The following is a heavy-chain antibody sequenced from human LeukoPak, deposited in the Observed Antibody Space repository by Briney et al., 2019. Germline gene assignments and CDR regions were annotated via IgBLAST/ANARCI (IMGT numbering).Heavy chain of an antibody. CDR1: GYTFTSYW. D-gene: IGHD3-16*01. V-gene: IGHV5-51*01. Sequence: GESLKISCKVSGYTFTSYWIGWVRQMPGKGLEWMGIIYPGDSDTGYSPSFQGQVTISADKSISTAYLQWSSLKASDTAMYYCARHTDMRIPDYWGQGTQVTVSS. J-gene: IGHJ4*02. CDR2: IYPGDSDT. CDR3: ARHTDMRIPDY.